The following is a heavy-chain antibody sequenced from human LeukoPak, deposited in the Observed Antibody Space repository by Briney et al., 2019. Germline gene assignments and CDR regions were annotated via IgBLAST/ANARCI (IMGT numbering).Heavy chain of an antibody. J-gene: IGHJ6*02. CDR3: ARTGLVLLWFGELWGSTSCYYGMDV. CDR2: INTNTGNP. CDR1: GYTFTSYA. Sequence: GASVKVSCKASGYTFTSYAMNWVRQAPGQGLEWMGWINTNTGNPTYAQGFTGRFVFSLDTSVSTAYLQISSLKAEDTAVYYCARTGLVLLWFGELWGSTSCYYGMDVWGQGTTVTVSS. V-gene: IGHV7-4-1*02. D-gene: IGHD3-10*01.